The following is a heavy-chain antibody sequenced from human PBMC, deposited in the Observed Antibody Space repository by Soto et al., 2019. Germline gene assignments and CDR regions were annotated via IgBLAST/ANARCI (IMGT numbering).Heavy chain of an antibody. CDR3: ARGPGAFDI. J-gene: IGHJ3*02. Sequence: QVLLVQSGAEVKKPGASVKVSCRASGYNFTSYHINWVRQATGQGLEWMGWMHPNSGDTGYAQKFQGRVTMTRNTSISTAYMELSSLRFEDTAVYYCARGPGAFDIWGQGTMVTVSS. CDR2: MHPNSGDT. V-gene: IGHV1-8*01. CDR1: GYNFTSYH.